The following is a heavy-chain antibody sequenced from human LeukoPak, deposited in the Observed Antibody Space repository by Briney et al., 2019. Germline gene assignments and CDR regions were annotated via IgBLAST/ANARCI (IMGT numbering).Heavy chain of an antibody. Sequence: SVKVSCKASGGTFSSYAISWVRQTPGQGVERVGKIIPMFGTAKYAQKFQGRGTITTEESTSTAYMEMRRLRSEETDVYYCARDTPYYDSSGYPYWGQGTLVTVSS. J-gene: IGHJ4*02. V-gene: IGHV1-69*05. D-gene: IGHD3-22*01. CDR1: GGTFSSYA. CDR2: IIPMFGTA. CDR3: ARDTPYYDSSGYPY.